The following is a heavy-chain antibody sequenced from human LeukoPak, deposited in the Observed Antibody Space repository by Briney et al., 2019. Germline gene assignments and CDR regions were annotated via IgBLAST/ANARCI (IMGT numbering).Heavy chain of an antibody. J-gene: IGHJ6*03. CDR3: ARELGYCSSTSCYTPGGLYYYYYYMDV. CDR2: INHSGST. D-gene: IGHD2-2*02. V-gene: IGHV4-34*01. Sequence: SETLSLTCAVYGGSFSGYYWSWIRQPPGKGLEWIREINHSGSTNYNPSLKSRVTISVDTSKNQFSLKLSSVTAADTAVYYCARELGYCSSTSCYTPGGLYYYYYYMDVWGKGTTVTVSS. CDR1: GGSFSGYY.